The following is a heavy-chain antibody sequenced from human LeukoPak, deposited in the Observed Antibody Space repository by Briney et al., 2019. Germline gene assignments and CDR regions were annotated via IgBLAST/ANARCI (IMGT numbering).Heavy chain of an antibody. CDR2: MNPNSGNT. D-gene: IGHD2-15*01. V-gene: IGHV1-8*01. CDR3: ARDQSRDIRVDFDY. CDR1: GYTFTSYD. J-gene: IGHJ4*02. Sequence: ASVKVSCKASGYTFTSYDINWVRQATGQGLEWMGWMNPNSGNTGYAQKFQGGVTMTRNTSISTVYMEVTSLRSEDTAVYYCARDQSRDIRVDFDYWGQGTLVTVSS.